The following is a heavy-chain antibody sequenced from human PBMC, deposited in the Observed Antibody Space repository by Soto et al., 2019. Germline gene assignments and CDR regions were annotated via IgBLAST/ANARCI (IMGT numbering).Heavy chain of an antibody. CDR3: ARGGDILTGYYTLDY. Sequence: QVPLVESGGGLVKPGGSLRLSCAASGFTFSDYYMNWIRQAPGKGLEWVSYISSGSRYTTYADSVKGRFTISRDNAKNSLYLPMISLRAEDTAVYYCARGGDILTGYYTLDYWGQGTLVTVSS. CDR2: ISSGSRYT. D-gene: IGHD3-9*01. J-gene: IGHJ4*02. V-gene: IGHV3-11*05. CDR1: GFTFSDYY.